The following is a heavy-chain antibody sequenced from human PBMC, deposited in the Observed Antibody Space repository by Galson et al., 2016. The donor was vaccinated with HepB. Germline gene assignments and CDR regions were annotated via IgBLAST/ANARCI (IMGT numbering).Heavy chain of an antibody. CDR3: SVELLQDFDF. J-gene: IGHJ4*02. CDR2: VYSGGST. Sequence: SLRLSCAASGFTFHNYGMSWVRQAPGKGLEWVSVVYSGGSTYYADSVKGRFTLSRDHYKNTLHLQMNSLRAEDTAIYYCSVELLQDFDFWGQGTLVTVSS. D-gene: IGHD5-24*01. V-gene: IGHV3-53*01. CDR1: GFTFHNYG.